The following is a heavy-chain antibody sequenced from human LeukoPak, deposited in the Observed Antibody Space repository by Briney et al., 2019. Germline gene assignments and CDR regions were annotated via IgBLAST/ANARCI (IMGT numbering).Heavy chain of an antibody. CDR2: IYYSGNT. Sequence: SETLSLTCTVSGGSINSYYWRWTRQPPGRGLEYIGHIYYSGNTDYNPSLKSRVTISLNTSKNQFSLNLNSLTAAATAVYYCARWYCSSGSCYYLDYWGHGTLVTVTS. D-gene: IGHD2-2*01. J-gene: IGHJ4*01. CDR3: ARWYCSSGSCYYLDY. CDR1: GGSINSYY. V-gene: IGHV4-59*01.